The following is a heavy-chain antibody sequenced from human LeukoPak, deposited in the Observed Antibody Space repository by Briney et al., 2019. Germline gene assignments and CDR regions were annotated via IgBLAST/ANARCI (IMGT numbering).Heavy chain of an antibody. CDR3: ARGSHHDIPYYFDY. J-gene: IGHJ4*02. CDR1: GFTFSSYG. CDR2: IWYDGSNK. D-gene: IGHD3-9*01. Sequence: PGGSLRLSCAASGFTFSSYGMHWVRQAPGKGLEWVAVIWYDGSNKYYADSVKGRFTISRDNSKNTLYLQMNSLRAEDTAVYYCARGSHHDIPYYFDYWGQGTLVTVSS. V-gene: IGHV3-33*01.